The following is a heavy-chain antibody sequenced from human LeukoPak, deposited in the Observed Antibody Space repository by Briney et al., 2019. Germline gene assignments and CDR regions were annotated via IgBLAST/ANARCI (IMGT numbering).Heavy chain of an antibody. V-gene: IGHV4-59*11. CDR1: GGSISSHY. CDR3: ARSLYYGPLTDY. Sequence: SETLSLTCTVSGGSISSHYWSWIRQPPGKGLEWIGYIYYSGSTNYNPSLKSRVTISVDTSKNQFSLKLSSVTAADTAVYYCARSLYYGPLTDYWGRGTLVTVSS. D-gene: IGHD3-10*01. CDR2: IYYSGST. J-gene: IGHJ4*02.